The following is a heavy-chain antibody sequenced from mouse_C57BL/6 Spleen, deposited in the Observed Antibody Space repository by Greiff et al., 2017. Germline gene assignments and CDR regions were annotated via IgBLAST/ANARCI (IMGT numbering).Heavy chain of an antibody. D-gene: IGHD1-1*01. Sequence: EVQLQQSGPELVKPGASVKISCKASGYSFTGYYMNWVKQSPEKSLEWIGEINPSTGGTTYNQKFKAKATLTVDKSSSTAYMQLKSLTAEDAAVYYCARDDGSSFDYWGQGTTRTVSS. CDR2: INPSTGGT. J-gene: IGHJ2*01. CDR3: ARDDGSSFDY. V-gene: IGHV1-42*01. CDR1: GYSFTGYY.